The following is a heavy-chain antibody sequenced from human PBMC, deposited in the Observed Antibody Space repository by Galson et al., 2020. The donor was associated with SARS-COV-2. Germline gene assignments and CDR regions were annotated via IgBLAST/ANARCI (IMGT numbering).Heavy chain of an antibody. CDR3: ARVGTRSGWKYYFDY. D-gene: IGHD6-19*01. Sequence: TGGPLRLPGAASGFTSSSCWMHWARQAPGKGRVWVPRIIRDGSRTSYPDSVKGRFTISRDNAKNTLYLQMNRLRAEDTAVYYCARVGTRSGWKYYFDYWVQRTLGTVSS. J-gene: IGHJ4*02. CDR1: GFTSSSCW. V-gene: IGHV3-74*01. CDR2: IIRDGSRT.